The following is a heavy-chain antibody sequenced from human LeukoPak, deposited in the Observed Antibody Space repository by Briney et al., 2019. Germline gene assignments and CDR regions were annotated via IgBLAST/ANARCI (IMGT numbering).Heavy chain of an antibody. CDR2: ISSRSTYI. D-gene: IGHD6-13*01. Sequence: GGSLRLSCAASGFTFSSYSMNWVRQAPGKGLEWVSSISSRSTYIYHADSVKGRFTISRDNAKNSLFLQMNTLQTEDTAVYYCKSAGTYSWGQGTLVTVSS. J-gene: IGHJ4*02. V-gene: IGHV3-21*03. CDR3: KSAGTYS. CDR1: GFTFSSYS.